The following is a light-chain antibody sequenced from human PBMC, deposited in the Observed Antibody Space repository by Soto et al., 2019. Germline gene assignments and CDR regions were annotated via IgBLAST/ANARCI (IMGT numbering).Light chain of an antibody. CDR1: SSDVGGYNY. Sequence: QSALTQPASVSGSPGQSITISCTGTSSDVGGYNYVSWYQQHPGKAPKLMIYDVSNRPSGVSNRFSGSKSGNTASLTISGHQAEDEADYYCSSYTSSRTSKVFGGGTKLTVL. V-gene: IGLV2-14*01. CDR3: SSYTSSRTSKV. J-gene: IGLJ3*02. CDR2: DVS.